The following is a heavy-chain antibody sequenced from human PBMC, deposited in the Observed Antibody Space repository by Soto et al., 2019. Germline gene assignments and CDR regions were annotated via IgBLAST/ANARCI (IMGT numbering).Heavy chain of an antibody. V-gene: IGHV1-18*01. CDR2: ISADNGNT. Sequence: QVQLVQSGAEVKKPGASVKVSCKASGYTFTSYGISWVRQAPGQGLEWMGWISADNGNTNYAQKLQGRVTMTTDTSTSTAYMELRSLRSDDTAVYYCARDQFLPYYDILTGYYEYYYYGMDVWGQGTTVTVSS. D-gene: IGHD3-9*01. CDR3: ARDQFLPYYDILTGYYEYYYYGMDV. CDR1: GYTFTSYG. J-gene: IGHJ6*02.